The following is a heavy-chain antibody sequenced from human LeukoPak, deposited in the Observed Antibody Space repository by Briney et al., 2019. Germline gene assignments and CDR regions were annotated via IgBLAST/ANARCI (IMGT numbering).Heavy chain of an antibody. CDR2: ISSSGSTI. J-gene: IGHJ4*02. V-gene: IGHV3-48*03. CDR1: GFTFSSYE. Sequence: GGSLRLSCAASGFTFSSYEMNWVRQAPGQGLEWVSYISSSGSTIYFADSVKGRFTISRDNAKNSLYLQMNSLRAEDTAVYYCARDLYDSSGYYYRFDYWGQGTLVTVSS. D-gene: IGHD3-22*01. CDR3: ARDLYDSSGYYYRFDY.